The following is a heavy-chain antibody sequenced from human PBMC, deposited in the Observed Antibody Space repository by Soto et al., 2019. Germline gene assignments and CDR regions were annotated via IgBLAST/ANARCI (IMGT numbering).Heavy chain of an antibody. Sequence: EVQLLESGGGLVQPGGSLRLSCAASGFTFSTYAMSWVRQAPRKGLEWVSAISGNGGDYTYYANSVKGRFTISRDNSKNTLYLQMNSLRAEDTAVYYCVPLCRYCSTTTPSWGQGTLVTVSS. D-gene: IGHD2-2*01. CDR1: GFTFSTYA. J-gene: IGHJ4*02. V-gene: IGHV3-23*01. CDR3: VPLCRYCSTTTPS. CDR2: ISGNGGDYT.